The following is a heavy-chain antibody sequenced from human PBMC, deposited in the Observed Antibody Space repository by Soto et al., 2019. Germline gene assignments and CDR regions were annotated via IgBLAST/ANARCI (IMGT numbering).Heavy chain of an antibody. J-gene: IGHJ4*02. CDR1: GGSINTFY. Sequence: SETLSLTCTVSGGSINTFYWSWVRQPAGKGLEWIGRIFSSGSTSFNPSLGSRVAMSVDTSKNHFSLNLSSVTAADMAVYYCAREGSYSAYNFAHGVQLWSFDFWGQGALVTVSS. CDR2: IFSSGST. V-gene: IGHV4-4*07. D-gene: IGHD5-12*01. CDR3: AREGSYSAYNFAHGVQLWSFDF.